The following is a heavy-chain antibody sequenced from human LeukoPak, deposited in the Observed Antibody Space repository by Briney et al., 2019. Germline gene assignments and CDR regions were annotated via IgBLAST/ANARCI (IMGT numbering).Heavy chain of an antibody. Sequence: GASVKVSCKASGYTFTIYGISWVRQAPGQGLERMGWISADNANTNYAQDLKGRVTMTTDTSTSTAYMELRSLKSDDTAIYNYARDSCSGGACYLGDYWGQGTLVAVSS. V-gene: IGHV1-18*01. J-gene: IGHJ4*02. CDR2: ISADNANT. D-gene: IGHD2-15*01. CDR1: GYTFTIYG. CDR3: ARDSCSGGACYLGDY.